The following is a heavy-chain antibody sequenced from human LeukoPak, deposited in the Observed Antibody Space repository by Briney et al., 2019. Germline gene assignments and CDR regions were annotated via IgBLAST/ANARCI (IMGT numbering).Heavy chain of an antibody. Sequence: ASVKVSCKASGYTFTGYYMHWVRQAPGQGLEWMGWINPNSGGTSYAQKFQGRVTMTRDTSISTAYMELSRLRSDDTAVYYCERDLAYGSGQNWFDPWGQGTLVTVSS. D-gene: IGHD3-10*01. CDR3: ERDLAYGSGQNWFDP. V-gene: IGHV1-2*02. J-gene: IGHJ5*02. CDR1: GYTFTGYY. CDR2: INPNSGGT.